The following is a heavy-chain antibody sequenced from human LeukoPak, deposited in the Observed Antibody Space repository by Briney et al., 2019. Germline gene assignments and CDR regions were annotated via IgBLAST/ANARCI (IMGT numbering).Heavy chain of an antibody. D-gene: IGHD6-19*01. CDR3: ARSGAGWFDY. J-gene: IGHJ4*02. Sequence: GGSLRLSCAASGFAVSTHFMSWVRQAPGERLEWVSVIYADGSTYYADSVKGRFTISRDNSKNTLYLQMNSLRAEDTAVYYCARSGAGWFDYWGQGTLVTVSS. CDR1: GFAVSTHF. CDR2: IYADGST. V-gene: IGHV3-53*01.